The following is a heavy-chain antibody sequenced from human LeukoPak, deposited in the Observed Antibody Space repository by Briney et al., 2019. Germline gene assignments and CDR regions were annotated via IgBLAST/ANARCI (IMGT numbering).Heavy chain of an antibody. CDR1: EYSFTSYW. CDR2: INPADSER. Sequence: GESLKISCKASEYSFTSYWIGWVRQMPGKGLELMGIINPADSERRYSPSFQGQVTISVDKSISTAYLQWSSLKASDTAMYYCSRQGCTTTSCHTDSWGQGSLVTVSS. J-gene: IGHJ4*02. V-gene: IGHV5-51*01. D-gene: IGHD2-2*02. CDR3: SRQGCTTTSCHTDS.